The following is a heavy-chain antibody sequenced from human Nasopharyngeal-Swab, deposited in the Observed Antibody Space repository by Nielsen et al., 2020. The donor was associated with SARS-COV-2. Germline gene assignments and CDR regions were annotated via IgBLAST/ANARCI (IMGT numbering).Heavy chain of an antibody. V-gene: IGHV3-9*01. Sequence: GGSLRLSCAASGFTFDDYAMHWVRQAPGKGLEWVSGISWNSGSIGYADSVKGRFTISRANAKNSLYLQMNSLRAEDTALYYCAKLSSSWYDYYYYYGMDVWGQGTTVTVSS. D-gene: IGHD6-13*01. CDR3: AKLSSSWYDYYYYYGMDV. CDR2: ISWNSGSI. J-gene: IGHJ6*02. CDR1: GFTFDDYA.